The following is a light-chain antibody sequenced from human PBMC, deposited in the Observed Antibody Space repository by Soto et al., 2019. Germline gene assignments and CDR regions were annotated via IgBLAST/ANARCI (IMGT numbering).Light chain of an antibody. Sequence: EIVMTQSPATLSVSPGERATLSCRASQSVSSNLAWYQQKPGQAPRLLIYGASTRATGIPARFSGSGSGTECTLTISSLQSEDFAVYSCQQYNNWLRTFGQGTKVEIK. V-gene: IGKV3-15*01. CDR2: GAS. CDR1: QSVSSN. CDR3: QQYNNWLRT. J-gene: IGKJ1*01.